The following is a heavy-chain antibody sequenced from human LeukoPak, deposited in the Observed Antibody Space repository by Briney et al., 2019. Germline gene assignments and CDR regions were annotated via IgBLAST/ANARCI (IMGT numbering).Heavy chain of an antibody. V-gene: IGHV4-34*01. Sequence: SETLSLTCAVYGGSFSGYYWSWIRQPPGKGLEWIGEINHSGSTNYNPSLKSRVTISVDTSKNQFSLKLSSVTAADTAVYYCARGSGWYYFGYWGRGTLVTVSS. CDR2: INHSGST. D-gene: IGHD6-19*01. CDR3: ARGSGWYYFGY. CDR1: GGSFSGYY. J-gene: IGHJ4*02.